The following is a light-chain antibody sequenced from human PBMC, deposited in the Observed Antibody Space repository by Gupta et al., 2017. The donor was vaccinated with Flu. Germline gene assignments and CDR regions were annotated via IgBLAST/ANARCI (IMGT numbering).Light chain of an antibody. Sequence: TSSDVGGKKYVSWYQQHPGEAPKLMIFEVSERPSGVPDRFSGSKSGNTASLTVSGLQAEDEAQYYCSSYAGSNKWVFGRGTKLTVL. CDR1: SSDVGGKKY. V-gene: IGLV2-8*01. CDR3: SSYAGSNKWV. CDR2: EVS. J-gene: IGLJ3*02.